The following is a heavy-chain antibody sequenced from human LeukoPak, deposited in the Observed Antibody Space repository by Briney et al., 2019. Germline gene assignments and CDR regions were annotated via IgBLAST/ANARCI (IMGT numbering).Heavy chain of an antibody. J-gene: IGHJ4*02. Sequence: PSETLSLTCSVSGGSIGGYYWSWIRQPQGKGLESVAFIYYSGSTNYNPSLKSRATISVDTSKNQFSLKLKSVTAADTAVYYCARHYGSGTYPLDYWGQGALVTVSS. CDR2: IYYSGST. V-gene: IGHV4-59*08. CDR3: ARHYGSGTYPLDY. CDR1: GGSIGGYY. D-gene: IGHD3-10*01.